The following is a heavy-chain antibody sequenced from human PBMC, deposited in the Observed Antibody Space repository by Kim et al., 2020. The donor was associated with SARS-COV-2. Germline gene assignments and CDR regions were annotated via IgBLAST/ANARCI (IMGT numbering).Heavy chain of an antibody. J-gene: IGHJ4*02. Sequence: ASVKVSCKASGYTFTSYDINWVRQATGQGLEWMGWMNPNSGNTGYAQKFQGRVTMTRNTSISTAYMELSSLRSEDTAVYYCARACTMVRGVPLGYWGQGTLVTVSS. CDR1: GYTFTSYD. D-gene: IGHD3-10*01. CDR2: MNPNSGNT. CDR3: ARACTMVRGVPLGY. V-gene: IGHV1-8*01.